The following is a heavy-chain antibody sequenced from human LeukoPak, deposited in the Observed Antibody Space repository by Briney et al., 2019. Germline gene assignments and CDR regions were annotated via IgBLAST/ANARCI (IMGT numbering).Heavy chain of an antibody. CDR3: ARPNVGVRGVPTWFDY. D-gene: IGHD3-10*01. Sequence: SETLSLTCTVSGGSISNSSYYWGWIRQPPGKGLEWIGCIYYSGSTYYNPSLKSRVTISVDTSKNQFSLKLSSVTAADTAVYYCARPNVGVRGVPTWFDYWGQGTLVTVSS. J-gene: IGHJ4*02. CDR2: IYYSGST. CDR1: GGSISNSSYY. V-gene: IGHV4-39*01.